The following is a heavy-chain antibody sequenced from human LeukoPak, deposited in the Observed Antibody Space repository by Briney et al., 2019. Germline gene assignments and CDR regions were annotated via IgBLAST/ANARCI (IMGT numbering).Heavy chain of an antibody. Sequence: ASVKVSCKASGYTFTSYDINWMRQATGQGLEWMGWMNPNSGNTGYAQKFQGRVTMTRNTSISTAYMELSSLRSEDTAVYYCAILPIMITFGGVNAFDIWGQGTMVTVSS. CDR3: AILPIMITFGGVNAFDI. J-gene: IGHJ3*02. CDR2: MNPNSGNT. CDR1: GYTFTSYD. V-gene: IGHV1-8*01. D-gene: IGHD3-16*01.